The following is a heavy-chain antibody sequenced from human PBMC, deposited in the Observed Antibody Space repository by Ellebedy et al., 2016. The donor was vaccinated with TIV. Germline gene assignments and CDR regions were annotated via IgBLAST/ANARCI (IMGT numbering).Heavy chain of an antibody. Sequence: AASVKVSCKASGYTFTNYAINWVRHPTGHGLEWLVWMNPNSGRTGYAQKFQGRVTMTRNTSITTAYRELSSLRSEDTAVYYCARGGFYYGSASYSPFDFWGQGTLITVSS. CDR2: MNPNSGRT. D-gene: IGHD3-10*01. CDR1: GYTFTNYA. J-gene: IGHJ4*02. CDR3: ARGGFYYGSASYSPFDF. V-gene: IGHV1-8*01.